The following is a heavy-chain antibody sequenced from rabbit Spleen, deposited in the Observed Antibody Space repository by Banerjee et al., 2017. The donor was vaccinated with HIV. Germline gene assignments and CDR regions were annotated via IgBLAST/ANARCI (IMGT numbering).Heavy chain of an antibody. CDR3: VRDQAGDADYGPYYLNL. D-gene: IGHD2-1*01. CDR2: IEAGSSGFT. CDR1: GIDFSSDSY. Sequence: QEQLTETGGGLVKPGGTLTLTCKASGIDFSSDSYMCWVRQAPGKGLEWIACIEAGSSGFTYFASWAKGRFTISSHNAQNTLYLQLSSLTAADTATYFCVRDQAGDADYGPYYLNLWGQGTLVTVS. V-gene: IGHV1S45*01. J-gene: IGHJ4*01.